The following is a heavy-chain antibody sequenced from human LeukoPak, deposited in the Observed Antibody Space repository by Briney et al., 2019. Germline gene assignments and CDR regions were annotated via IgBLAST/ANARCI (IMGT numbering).Heavy chain of an antibody. CDR2: ISSSGSYI. D-gene: IGHD2-2*01. J-gene: IGHJ4*02. CDR1: GFTFSSYS. V-gene: IGHV3-21*01. Sequence: GGSLRLSCAASGFTFSSYSMNWVRQAPGKGLEWVSSISSSGSYIYYADSVKGRFTISRDNAKNSLYLQMNSLRAEDTAVYYCAREPEEGYCSSTSCYADYWGQGTLVTVSS. CDR3: AREPEEGYCSSTSCYADY.